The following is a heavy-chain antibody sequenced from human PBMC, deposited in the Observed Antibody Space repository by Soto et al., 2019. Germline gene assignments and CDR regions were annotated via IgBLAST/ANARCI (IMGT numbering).Heavy chain of an antibody. D-gene: IGHD3-3*01. CDR3: ARDPQKYYDLGVDV. CDR2: IIPMLGTP. V-gene: IGHV1-69*01. CDR1: GGSFSDYA. Sequence: QVQLVQSGAELKKPGSSVRASCKASGGSFSDYAISWVRQAPGQGLEWVGGIIPMLGTPNYAPELQGRVTITADASTSTVYMELSSLRSEDTAVYYCARDPQKYYDLGVDVWGQGTKVIVSS. J-gene: IGHJ6*02.